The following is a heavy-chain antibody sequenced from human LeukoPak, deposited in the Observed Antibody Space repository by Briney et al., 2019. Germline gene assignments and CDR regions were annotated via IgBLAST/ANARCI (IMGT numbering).Heavy chain of an antibody. CDR2: IYTSGST. CDR1: GGSISSYY. V-gene: IGHV4-4*07. J-gene: IGHJ6*03. D-gene: IGHD3-10*01. CDR3: ARESSDKDYYGSGSYRPSGYYYYMDV. Sequence: PSETLSLTCTVSGGSISSYYWSWIRQPAGKGLEWIGPIYTSGSTNYNPSLKSRVTMSVDTSKNQFSLKLSSVTAADTAVYYCARESSDKDYYGSGSYRPSGYYYYMDVWGKGTTVTVSS.